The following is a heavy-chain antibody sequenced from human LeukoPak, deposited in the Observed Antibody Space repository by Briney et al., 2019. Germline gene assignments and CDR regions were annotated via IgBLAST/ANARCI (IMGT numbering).Heavy chain of an antibody. CDR2: ISSSSNYI. CDR3: ARDLLQSGHGDY. V-gene: IGHV3-21*01. Sequence: GGSLRLSCAASGFTFSSCSMNWVRQAPGKGLEWVSSISSSSNYIYYADSVKGRFTISRDNAKNSLYLQMNSLRAEDTAVYYCARDLLQSGHGDYWGQGTLVTVSS. CDR1: GFTFSSCS. J-gene: IGHJ4*02. D-gene: IGHD5-24*01.